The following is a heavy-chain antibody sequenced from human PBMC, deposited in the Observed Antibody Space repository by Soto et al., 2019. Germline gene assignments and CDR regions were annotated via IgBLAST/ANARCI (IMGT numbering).Heavy chain of an antibody. Sequence: EVQLVESGGGLVQPGGSLRLSCAASGFTFSRFWMSWVRQAPGKGLEWVANIKQNGSEKYYVDSVKGRFTISRDNAKNPLYLQMNSLRAEDTAVYYCARALCSETDELWGQGTLVTVSS. CDR3: ARALCSETDEL. CDR2: IKQNGSEK. D-gene: IGHD6-19*01. CDR1: GFTFSRFW. J-gene: IGHJ4*02. V-gene: IGHV3-7*01.